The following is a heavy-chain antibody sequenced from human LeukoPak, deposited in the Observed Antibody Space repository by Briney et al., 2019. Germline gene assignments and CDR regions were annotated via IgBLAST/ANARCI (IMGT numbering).Heavy chain of an antibody. Sequence: GGSLRLSCVASGFTFSNYGTHWVRQAPGKGLEWVTFMQYDGSVEFYADSVKGRFTISRENAKNSLYLQMNSLRAGDTAVYYCARAGTMGAFDIWGQGTMVTVSS. CDR3: ARAGTMGAFDI. V-gene: IGHV3-30*02. CDR2: MQYDGSVE. CDR1: GFTFSNYG. J-gene: IGHJ3*02.